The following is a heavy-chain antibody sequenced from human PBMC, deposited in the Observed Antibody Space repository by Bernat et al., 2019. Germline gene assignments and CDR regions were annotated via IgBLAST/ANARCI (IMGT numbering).Heavy chain of an antibody. D-gene: IGHD2-21*01. Sequence: QVQLVESGGGVVQPGRSLRLSCAASGFSFSSYGIHWVRQAPGKGLEWVAIISYHGSNKYYADSVKGRFTISRDNSKNTLYLQMNSLRAEDTAVYYCAKGEKSFPDIDYWGQGTLVTVSS. CDR3: AKGEKSFPDIDY. V-gene: IGHV3-30*18. J-gene: IGHJ4*02. CDR2: ISYHGSNK. CDR1: GFSFSSYG.